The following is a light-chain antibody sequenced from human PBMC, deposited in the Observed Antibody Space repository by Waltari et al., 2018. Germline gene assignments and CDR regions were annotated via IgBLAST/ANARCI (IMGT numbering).Light chain of an antibody. CDR2: DAA. V-gene: IGKV3-11*01. CDR3: QQRSNWPLT. CDR1: QSVSSY. Sequence: EIVLTQSPPTLSLSPGERATLSCRASQSVSSYLAWYQQKPGQAPRLPIYDAANRATGIPARFSGSGSGTDFTLTISSLEPEDFAVYYCQQRSNWPLTFGGGTKVEIK. J-gene: IGKJ4*01.